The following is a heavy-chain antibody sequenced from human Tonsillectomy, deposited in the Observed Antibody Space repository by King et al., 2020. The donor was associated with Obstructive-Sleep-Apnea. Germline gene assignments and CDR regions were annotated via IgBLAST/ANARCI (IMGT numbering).Heavy chain of an antibody. CDR1: GFTVDDYA. CDR2: ISWNRGSI. V-gene: IGHV3-9*01. J-gene: IGHJ3*02. D-gene: IGHD6-19*01. Sequence: VQLVESGGGLVQPGRSLRLSCAASGFTVDDYAMHWVRQAPGKGLEWVSGISWNRGSIGYADSVKGRFTISRDNAKNSLYLQMNSLRAEDTALYYCAKGDSSGDALDIWGQGTMVTVSS. CDR3: AKGDSSGDALDI.